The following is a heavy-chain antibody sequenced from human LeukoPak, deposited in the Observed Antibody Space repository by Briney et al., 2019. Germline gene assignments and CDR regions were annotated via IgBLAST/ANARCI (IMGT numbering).Heavy chain of an antibody. V-gene: IGHV4-34*01. CDR1: GGSFSGYY. Sequence: SETLSLTCAVYGGSFSGYYWSWIRQPPGKGLEWIGEINHSGSTNYNPSLKSRVTISVDTSKNQFSLKLSSVTAADTAVYYCARGGRYCSSTSCPRLRTYYFDYWGQGTLVTVSS. J-gene: IGHJ4*02. D-gene: IGHD2-2*01. CDR3: ARGGRYCSSTSCPRLRTYYFDY. CDR2: INHSGST.